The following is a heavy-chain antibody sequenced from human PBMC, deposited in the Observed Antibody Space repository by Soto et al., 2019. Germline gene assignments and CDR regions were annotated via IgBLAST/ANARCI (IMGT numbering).Heavy chain of an antibody. Sequence: SGGSLRLSCAASGFTFSSYGMHWVRQAPGKGLEWVAVIWYDGSNKYYADSVKGRFTISRDNSKNTLYLQMDSLRAEDTAVYYCARDRENYDSSGDFHYYYYYGMDVWGQGTTVTVSS. CDR2: IWYDGSNK. CDR1: GFTFSSYG. V-gene: IGHV3-33*01. D-gene: IGHD3-22*01. J-gene: IGHJ6*02. CDR3: ARDRENYDSSGDFHYYYYYGMDV.